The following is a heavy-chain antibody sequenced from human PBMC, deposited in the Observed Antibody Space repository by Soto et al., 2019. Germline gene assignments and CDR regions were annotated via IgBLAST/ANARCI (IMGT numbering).Heavy chain of an antibody. V-gene: IGHV3-21*01. CDR3: AREHGSGILSRGKGFDP. CDR2: ISSSSSYI. J-gene: IGHJ5*02. Sequence: GGSLRLSCAASGFTFSSYSMNWVRQAPGKGLEWVSSISSSSSYIYYADSVKGRFTISRDNAKNSLYLQMNSLRAEDTAVYYCAREHGSGILSRGKGFDPWGQGTLVTVSS. CDR1: GFTFSSYS. D-gene: IGHD3-10*01.